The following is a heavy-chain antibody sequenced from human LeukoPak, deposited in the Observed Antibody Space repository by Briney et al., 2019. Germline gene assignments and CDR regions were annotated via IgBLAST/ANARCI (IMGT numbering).Heavy chain of an antibody. CDR3: AKGASSGWLLYWFDP. J-gene: IGHJ5*02. D-gene: IGHD6-19*01. V-gene: IGHV3-23*01. CDR1: GFTFSDYA. CDR2: ISGSGAST. Sequence: GGSLRLSCAAFGFTFSDYAMTWVRQAPGKGLQWVSGISGSGASTYYGDSVKGRFIISRDNSKNTLYLQIDSLRAEDTAVYYCAKGASSGWLLYWFDPWGQGTLVTVFS.